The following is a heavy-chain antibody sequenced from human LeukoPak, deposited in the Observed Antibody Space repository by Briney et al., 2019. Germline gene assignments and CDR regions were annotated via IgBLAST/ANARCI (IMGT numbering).Heavy chain of an antibody. V-gene: IGHV4-59*02. J-gene: IGHJ4*02. CDR2: IYDIGST. Sequence: SETLSLTCTVSGGSVSRDQWSWIRQPPGKGLEWIGYIYDIGSTIYNPSLQSRVTMSVDTSRNQLSLKLTSVTAADTAVYFCATGRDAYKTGYWGQGTLDTVSS. CDR1: GGSVSRDQ. D-gene: IGHD5-24*01. CDR3: ATGRDAYKTGY.